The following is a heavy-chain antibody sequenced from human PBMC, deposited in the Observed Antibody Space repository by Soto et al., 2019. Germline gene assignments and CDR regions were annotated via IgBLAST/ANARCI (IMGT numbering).Heavy chain of an antibody. CDR3: ASSWQQNGMDV. Sequence: GGSLRLSCAASGSTFSSYSMNWVRQAPGKGLVWVSRINSDGSSTSYADSVKGRFTISRDNAKNTLYLQMNSLRAEDTAVYYCASSWQQNGMDVWGQGTTVTVSS. J-gene: IGHJ6*02. D-gene: IGHD6-13*01. V-gene: IGHV3-74*01. CDR2: INSDGSST. CDR1: GSTFSSYS.